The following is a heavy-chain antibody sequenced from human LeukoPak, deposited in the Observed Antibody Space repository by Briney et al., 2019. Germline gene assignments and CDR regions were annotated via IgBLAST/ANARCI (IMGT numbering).Heavy chain of an antibody. CDR1: GSSISSYY. J-gene: IGHJ6*03. Sequence: PSETLSLTCFVSGSSISSYYWSWIRQPPGKGLEWIGYIYYRGNTNYNPSLKSRVTISLDTSKNQFSLRLSSVTAADTAVYHCARGINDRSGFSYYYYHMDVWGKGTTVTVSS. V-gene: IGHV4-59*01. CDR2: IYYRGNT. CDR3: ARGINDRSGFSYYYYHMDV. D-gene: IGHD3-22*01.